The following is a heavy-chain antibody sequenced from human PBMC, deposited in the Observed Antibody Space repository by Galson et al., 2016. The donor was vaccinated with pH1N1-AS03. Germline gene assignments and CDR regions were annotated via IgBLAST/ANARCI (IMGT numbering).Heavy chain of an antibody. CDR3: TRSRYYNTNLYYFDY. V-gene: IGHV2-5*02. Sequence: PALVKPTQTLTLTCTFTGFSLSSRSLAVGWIRQPPGKALEWLALIYWDDDKLYNPSLKSRLTVTKDTSKNLVVLTLTDMDPVDTATYFCTRSRYYNTNLYYFDYWGQGTLVTVSS. CDR2: IYWDDDK. J-gene: IGHJ4*02. CDR1: GFSLSSRSLA. D-gene: IGHD2/OR15-2a*01.